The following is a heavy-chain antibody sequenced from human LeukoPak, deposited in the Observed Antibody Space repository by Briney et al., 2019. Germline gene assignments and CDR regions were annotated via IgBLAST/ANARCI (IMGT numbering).Heavy chain of an antibody. V-gene: IGHV3-23*01. CDR2: ISGSGGST. Sequence: PGGSLRLSCAASGFTFSSYAMSWVRQAPGKGLEWVSAISGSGGSTYYADSVKGRFTISRDNSKNTLYLQMNSLRAEDTAVYYCGKDPDGGPRSDPTDYWGQGTLVTVSS. CDR3: GKDPDGGPRSDPTDY. J-gene: IGHJ4*02. D-gene: IGHD6-19*01. CDR1: GFTFSSYA.